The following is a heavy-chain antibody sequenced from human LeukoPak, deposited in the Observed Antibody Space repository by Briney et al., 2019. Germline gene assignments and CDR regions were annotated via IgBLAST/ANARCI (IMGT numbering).Heavy chain of an antibody. J-gene: IGHJ4*02. Sequence: SQTLSLTCTVSGGSISTGDYYWSWIRQPPGKGLEYIGYIYYSGSTYYNPSLKSRITISVDTSKNQFSLKLSSVPATDTAVYYCAVGHYYHSSGYLFDSWGQGTLVTVSS. CDR3: AVGHYYHSSGYLFDS. D-gene: IGHD3-22*01. V-gene: IGHV4-30-4*01. CDR2: IYYSGST. CDR1: GGSISTGDYY.